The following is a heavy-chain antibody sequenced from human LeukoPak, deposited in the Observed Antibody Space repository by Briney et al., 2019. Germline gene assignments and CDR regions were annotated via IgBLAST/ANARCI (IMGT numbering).Heavy chain of an antibody. D-gene: IGHD3-3*01. CDR1: GFTFSSSA. J-gene: IGHJ4*03. V-gene: IGHV3-23*01. CDR3: AKDRGFDFWRSYFDY. Sequence: GGSLRLSCIASGFTFSSSAMSWVRQAPAKGLEWVSAISGPGGSTSFADAVKGRFTVSRDNSKNTLYLQMNSLRAEDTAVYYCAKDRGFDFWRSYFDYWGQGTLVTVSS. CDR2: ISGPGGST.